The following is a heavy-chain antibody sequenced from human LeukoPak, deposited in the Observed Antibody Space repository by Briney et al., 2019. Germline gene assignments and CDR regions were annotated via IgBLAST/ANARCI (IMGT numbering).Heavy chain of an antibody. D-gene: IGHD1-7*01. CDR1: GFTFSSYA. J-gene: IGHJ4*02. V-gene: IGHV3-23*01. CDR2: ISDNGGST. Sequence: GGSLRLSCAASGFTFSSYAMSWVRQAPGKGLEWVSGISDNGGSTYYADSVKGRFTISRDNSKNTLYLQMNSLRAEDTAVYYCARDKLPGRWYFDYWGQGTLVTVSS. CDR3: ARDKLPGRWYFDY.